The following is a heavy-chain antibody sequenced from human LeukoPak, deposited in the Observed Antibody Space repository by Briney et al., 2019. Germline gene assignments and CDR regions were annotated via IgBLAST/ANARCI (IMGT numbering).Heavy chain of an antibody. CDR1: GFTFRDYG. J-gene: IGHJ4*02. CDR2: MSFDGSDK. Sequence: GGSLRLSCVGSGFTFRDYGMHWVRQAPGKGLEWVALMSFDGSDKYFADSVKGRFTISRDNSKNTLYLHMSDLRAEDTALYYCAKDLAGGNVPDSWGQGTLVTVYS. D-gene: IGHD2-8*02. V-gene: IGHV3-30*18. CDR3: AKDLAGGNVPDS.